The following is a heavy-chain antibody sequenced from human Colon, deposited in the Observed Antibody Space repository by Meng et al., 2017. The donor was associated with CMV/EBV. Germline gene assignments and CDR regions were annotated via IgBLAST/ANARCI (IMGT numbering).Heavy chain of an antibody. V-gene: IGHV4-61*02. J-gene: IGHJ4*02. CDR3: ARGNFGGGRFLDPFDN. CDR2: VCSTGFT. Sequence: LRGGGPGLVKPFQARSLPGVFFGGSFSGGDCCWGRHRPAAGQGLEWNGCVCSTGFTNYTPYLKSPVTIAVDTSKNQFSLNLRSVTAADTAVYFCARGNFGGGRFLDPFDNWGQGTLVTVSS. CDR1: GGSFSGGDCC. D-gene: IGHD3-3*01.